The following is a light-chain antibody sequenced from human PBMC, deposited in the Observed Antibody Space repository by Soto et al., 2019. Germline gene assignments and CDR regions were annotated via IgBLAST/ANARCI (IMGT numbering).Light chain of an antibody. CDR2: DAS. J-gene: IGKJ1*01. V-gene: IGKV1-5*01. CDR1: QSISSW. CDR3: QQYNSYTWT. Sequence: DIQMTQSPSTLSASVGDRVTITCRASQSISSWLAWYQQKPGKAPKLLIYDASSLESGVPSRFSGSGSGTKFTLTISSLQPDDFATYYFQQYNSYTWTFGQGTTVEIK.